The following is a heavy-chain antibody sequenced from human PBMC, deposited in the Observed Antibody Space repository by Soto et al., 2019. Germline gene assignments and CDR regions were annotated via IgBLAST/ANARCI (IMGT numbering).Heavy chain of an antibody. Sequence: GGSLRLSCAASGFTFSSYGMHWVRQAPGKGLEWVAVISYDGSNKYYADSVKGRFTISRDNSKNTLYLQMNSLRAEDTAAYYCAKEGDRGSYDAFDVWGQGTMVTVSS. D-gene: IGHD1-26*01. CDR2: ISYDGSNK. V-gene: IGHV3-30*18. J-gene: IGHJ3*01. CDR3: AKEGDRGSYDAFDV. CDR1: GFTFSSYG.